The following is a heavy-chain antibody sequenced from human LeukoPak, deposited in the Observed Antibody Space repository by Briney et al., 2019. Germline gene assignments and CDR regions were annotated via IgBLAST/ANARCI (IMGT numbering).Heavy chain of an antibody. Sequence: SETLSLTCTVSGASVSSGSYYWSWIRQPPGKGLEWIGYIYYSGSTNYNPSLKSRGTISVDTSNNQFSLKLTSVTAADTAVYYCARSGRGNSAGFDCWGQGTLVTVSS. J-gene: IGHJ4*02. V-gene: IGHV4-61*01. CDR2: IYYSGST. D-gene: IGHD3-10*01. CDR1: GASVSSGSYY. CDR3: ARSGRGNSAGFDC.